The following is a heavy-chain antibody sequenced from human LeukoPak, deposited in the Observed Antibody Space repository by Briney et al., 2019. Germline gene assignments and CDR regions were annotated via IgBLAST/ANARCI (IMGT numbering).Heavy chain of an antibody. CDR2: IYYSGST. J-gene: IGHJ4*02. Sequence: SETLSLTCTVSGGSISSGDYYWSWIRQPPGKGLEWIGYIYYSGSTYYNPSLKSRVTISVDTSKNQFSLKLSSVTAADTAVYYCARGLYDYSEVGYFDHWGQGTLVTVSS. CDR3: ARGLYDYSEVGYFDH. D-gene: IGHD4-11*01. CDR1: GGSISSGDYY. V-gene: IGHV4-30-4*01.